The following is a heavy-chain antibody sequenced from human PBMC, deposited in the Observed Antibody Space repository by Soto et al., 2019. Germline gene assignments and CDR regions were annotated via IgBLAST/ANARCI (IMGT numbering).Heavy chain of an antibody. Sequence: PSETLSLTCALSSYSFGSGYWAWLRQSPGKGLEWFGTISQKGDSFYNPSLRSRVAMSMDASMNQFSLELTAVTAADTALYYCARGSYSGYDFVFDIWGQGTMVTVSS. V-gene: IGHV4-38-2*01. CDR1: SYSFGSGY. CDR2: ISQKGDS. D-gene: IGHD5-12*01. J-gene: IGHJ3*02. CDR3: ARGSYSGYDFVFDI.